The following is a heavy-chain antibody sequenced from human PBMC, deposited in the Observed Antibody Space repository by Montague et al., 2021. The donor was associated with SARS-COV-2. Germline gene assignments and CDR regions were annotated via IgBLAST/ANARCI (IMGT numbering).Heavy chain of an antibody. V-gene: IGHV4-59*11. CDR1: GGSISNHY. CDR3: AREDRWNWFDP. J-gene: IGHJ5*02. D-gene: IGHD5-24*01. CDR2: FYSGNT. Sequence: SETLSLTCTVSGGSISNHYWSWIRQPPGKGLEWIAFYSGNTNYNPSLKSRVTISVDASKNQFSPKLSSVTAADTAVYYCAREDRWNWFDPWGQGTLVNVSP.